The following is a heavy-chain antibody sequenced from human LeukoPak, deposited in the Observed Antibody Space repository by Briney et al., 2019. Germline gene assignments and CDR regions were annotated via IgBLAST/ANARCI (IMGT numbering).Heavy chain of an antibody. Sequence: GGSLRLSYAASGFTFSSYWMHWVRQAPEKGLVWVSRINSDGSSTSYADSVKGRFTISRDNAKNTLYLQMNSLRAEDTAVYYCARGPPVVTAITIDYWGQGTLVTVSS. J-gene: IGHJ4*02. V-gene: IGHV3-74*01. D-gene: IGHD2-21*02. CDR1: GFTFSSYW. CDR2: INSDGSST. CDR3: ARGPPVVTAITIDY.